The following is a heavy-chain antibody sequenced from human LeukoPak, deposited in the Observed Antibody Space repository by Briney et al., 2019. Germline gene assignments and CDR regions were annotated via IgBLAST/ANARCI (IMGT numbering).Heavy chain of an antibody. Sequence: SVKVSCKASGGTFSSYAISWVRQAPGQGLEWMGGVIPIFGTANYAQKFQGRVTITADKSTSTAYMELSSLRSEDTAVYYCASPEGYSGYDHYYYGMDVWGKGTTVTVSS. CDR3: ASPEGYSGYDHYYYGMDV. CDR1: GGTFSSYA. V-gene: IGHV1-69*06. J-gene: IGHJ6*04. CDR2: VIPIFGTA. D-gene: IGHD5-12*01.